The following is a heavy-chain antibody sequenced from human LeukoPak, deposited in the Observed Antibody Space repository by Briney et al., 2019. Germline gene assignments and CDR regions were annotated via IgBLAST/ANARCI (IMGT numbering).Heavy chain of an antibody. Sequence: SVKVSCKASGYTLTGFYIHWVRQVPGQGLEWMGRIIPILGIANYAQKFQGRVTITADKSTSTAYMELSSLRSEDTAVYYCASELWFGELLEPENYFDYRGQGTLVTVSS. D-gene: IGHD3-10*01. CDR1: GYTLTGFY. CDR2: IIPILGIA. V-gene: IGHV1-69*04. J-gene: IGHJ4*02. CDR3: ASELWFGELLEPENYFDY.